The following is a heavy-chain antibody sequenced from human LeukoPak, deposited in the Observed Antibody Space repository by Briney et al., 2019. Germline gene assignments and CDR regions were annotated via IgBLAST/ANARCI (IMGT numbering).Heavy chain of an antibody. CDR1: GFTLSAYM. J-gene: IGHJ4*02. CDR3: AREGKDITMVRGARRGFDY. CDR2: ISSSSSYT. V-gene: IGHV3-11*05. Sequence: GGSLRLSCVASGFTLSAYMMSWVCQAPGKGLEWVSYISSSSSYTNYADSVKGRFTISRDNAKNSLYLQMNSLRAEDTAVYYCAREGKDITMVRGARRGFDYWGQGTLVTVSS. D-gene: IGHD3-10*01.